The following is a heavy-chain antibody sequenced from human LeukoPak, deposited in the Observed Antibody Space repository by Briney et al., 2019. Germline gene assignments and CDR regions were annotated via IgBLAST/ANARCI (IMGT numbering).Heavy chain of an antibody. CDR3: AREGYDSSGYDYFDY. V-gene: IGHV3-53*01. J-gene: IGHJ4*02. D-gene: IGHD3-22*01. CDR1: GFTVSSNY. CDR2: IYSGGST. Sequence: AGGSLGLSCAASGFTVSSNYMSWVRQAPGKGLEWVSVIYSGGSTYYADSVKGRFTISRDNSKNTLYLQMNSLRAEDTAVYYCAREGYDSSGYDYFDYWGQGTLVTVSS.